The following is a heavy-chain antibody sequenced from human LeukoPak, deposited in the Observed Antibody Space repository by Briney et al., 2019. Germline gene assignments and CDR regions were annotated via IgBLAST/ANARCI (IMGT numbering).Heavy chain of an antibody. D-gene: IGHD2-2*01. Sequence: PGRSLRLSCAASGFTFSSYGMHWVRQAPGKGLEWVAFIRYDGSNKYYADSVKGRFTISRDNSKNTLYLQMNSLRAEDTAVYYCAIDSQHYTSCHDYWGQGTLVTVSS. CDR3: AIDSQHYTSCHDY. CDR1: GFTFSSYG. V-gene: IGHV3-30*02. J-gene: IGHJ4*02. CDR2: IRYDGSNK.